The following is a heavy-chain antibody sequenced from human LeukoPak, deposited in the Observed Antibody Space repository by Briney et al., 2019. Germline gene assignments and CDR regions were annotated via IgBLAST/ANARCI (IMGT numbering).Heavy chain of an antibody. CDR3: ARDMQSRLGITGFDY. V-gene: IGHV3-48*04. CDR2: ISSSGSTI. Sequence: GGSLRLSCAASGFTFSSYWMSWVHQAPGKGLEWVSYISSSGSTIYYADSVKGRFTISRDNAKNSLYLQMNGLRAEDTAVYYCARDMQSRLGITGFDYWGQGTLVTVSS. CDR1: GFTFSSYW. D-gene: IGHD7-27*01. J-gene: IGHJ4*02.